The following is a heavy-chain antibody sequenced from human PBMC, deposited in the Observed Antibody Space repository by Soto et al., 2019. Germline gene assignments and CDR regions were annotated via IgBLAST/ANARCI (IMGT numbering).Heavy chain of an antibody. Sequence: ASVKVSCKASGYTFTSYDINWVRQATGQGLEWMGWMNPNKSNTGYAQKFQGRVTMTRNTSISTAYMELSSLRSEDTAVYYCARVPEPHIYYNYMDVWGKGTTVTVSS. V-gene: IGHV1-8*01. CDR2: MNPNKSNT. CDR1: GYTFTSYD. J-gene: IGHJ6*03. CDR3: ARVPEPHIYYNYMDV.